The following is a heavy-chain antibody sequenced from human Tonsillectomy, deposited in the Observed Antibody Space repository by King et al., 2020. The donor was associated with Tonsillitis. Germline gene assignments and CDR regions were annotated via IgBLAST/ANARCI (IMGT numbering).Heavy chain of an antibody. CDR1: GFTVSSNY. V-gene: IGHV3-66*01. D-gene: IGHD1-26*01. J-gene: IGHJ4*02. Sequence: VQLVESGGGLVQPGGSLRLSCAASGFTVSSNYMSWVRQAPGQGLEWVSVIYSGGDTYYADSVKGRFTISRDNSKNTLYLQMNSLRVEDTAVYYCAREGPKWGQLEYFDSGGQEPLVPASS. CDR3: AREGPKWGQLEYFDS. CDR2: IYSGGDT.